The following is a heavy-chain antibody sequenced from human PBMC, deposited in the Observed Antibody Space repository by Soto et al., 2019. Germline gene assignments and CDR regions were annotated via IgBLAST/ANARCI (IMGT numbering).Heavy chain of an antibody. CDR1: GFTFSTYS. V-gene: IGHV3-48*02. Sequence: EVQLVESGGGLVQPGGSLRLSCAASGFTFSTYSMNWVRQAPGKGLEWISYISSSSTTIYYADSVRGRFTISRDKAKSSLYLQMNSLRDEDTAVYYCSRDDSTGYYVEVGDYWGQGTLVTVSS. CDR2: ISSSSTTI. D-gene: IGHD3-22*01. CDR3: SRDDSTGYYVEVGDY. J-gene: IGHJ4*02.